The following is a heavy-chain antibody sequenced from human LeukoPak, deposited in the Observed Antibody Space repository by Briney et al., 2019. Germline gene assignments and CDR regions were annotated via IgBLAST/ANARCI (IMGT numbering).Heavy chain of an antibody. V-gene: IGHV3-33*01. J-gene: IGHJ4*02. CDR3: ARDYGYCSGGSCYGGYYFDY. Sequence: GRSLRLSCAASGFTFSSYAMHWVRQAPGKGLEWVAMICYNGKNKHYADSVKGRFTISRDNSKNTLDLQMNSLRAEDTAVYYCARDYGYCSGGSCYGGYYFDYWGQGTLVTASS. CDR1: GFTFSSYA. D-gene: IGHD2-15*01. CDR2: ICYNGKNK.